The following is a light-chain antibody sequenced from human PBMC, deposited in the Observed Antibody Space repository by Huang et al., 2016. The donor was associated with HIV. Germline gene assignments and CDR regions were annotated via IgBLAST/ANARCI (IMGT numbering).Light chain of an antibody. CDR1: QSVSSN. CDR3: QQYNNWPFT. V-gene: IGKV3-15*01. J-gene: IGKJ3*01. CDR2: GAS. Sequence: EIVMTQSPATLSVSPGERATLSCRASQSVSSNLAWYQQKPGQAPRLLIYGASTRAPGIPARFSGIGSGTEFTLAISSLQSEDFAVYYCQQYNNWPFTFGPGTKVDIK.